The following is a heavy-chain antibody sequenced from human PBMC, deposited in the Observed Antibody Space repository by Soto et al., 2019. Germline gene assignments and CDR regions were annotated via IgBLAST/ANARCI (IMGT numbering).Heavy chain of an antibody. CDR3: ARGYPPSITIFGVAPKYYYYYMDV. Sequence: GGSLRLSCAASGFTFSSYGMHWVRQAPGKGLEWVAVIWYDGSNKYYADSVKGRFTISRDNSKNTLYLQMNSLRAEDTAVYYCARGYPPSITIFGVAPKYYYYYMDVWGKGTTVTVSS. J-gene: IGHJ6*03. CDR2: IWYDGSNK. D-gene: IGHD3-3*01. CDR1: GFTFSSYG. V-gene: IGHV3-33*01.